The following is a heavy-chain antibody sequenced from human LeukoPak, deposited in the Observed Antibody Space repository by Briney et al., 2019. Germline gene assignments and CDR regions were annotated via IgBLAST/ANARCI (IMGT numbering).Heavy chain of an antibody. J-gene: IGHJ3*02. CDR2: INPSGGST. CDR1: GYTFTSYY. V-gene: IGHV1-46*01. Sequence: ASVKVSCKASGYTFTSYYMHWVRQAPGQGLEWMGIINPSGGSTSYAQKFQGRVTITADKSTSTAYMELSSLRSEDTAVYYCARHYYDSSGYDAFDIWGQGTMVTVSS. D-gene: IGHD3-22*01. CDR3: ARHYYDSSGYDAFDI.